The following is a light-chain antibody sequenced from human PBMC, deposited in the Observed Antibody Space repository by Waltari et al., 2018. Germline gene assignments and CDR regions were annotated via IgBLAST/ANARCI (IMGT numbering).Light chain of an antibody. CDR1: QAITNK. J-gene: IGKJ3*01. CDR3: QKHSGLSV. CDR2: DAS. Sequence: DIQVTQSPSSLSASVGERVTITCQASQAITNKLNWYQQKAGKAPKLLTYDASNLETGVPSRFSGSGSGSDFAFTISRLQHEEIATCYCQKHSGLSVFGPGTKVDIK. V-gene: IGKV1-33*01.